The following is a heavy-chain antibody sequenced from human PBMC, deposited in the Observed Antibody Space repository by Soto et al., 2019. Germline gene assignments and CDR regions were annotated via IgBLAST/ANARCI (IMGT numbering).Heavy chain of an antibody. CDR2: INHSGST. J-gene: IGHJ4*02. CDR1: GGSFSGYY. V-gene: IGHV4-34*01. Sequence: SETLSLTCAVYGGSFSGYYWSWIRQPPGKGLEWIGEINHSGSTNYNPSLKSRVTISVDTXKXXXXLKLSSXTASDTAVYYCASHSYSSGSDYWGQGTLVTVSS. CDR3: ASHSYSSGSDY. D-gene: IGHD6-19*01.